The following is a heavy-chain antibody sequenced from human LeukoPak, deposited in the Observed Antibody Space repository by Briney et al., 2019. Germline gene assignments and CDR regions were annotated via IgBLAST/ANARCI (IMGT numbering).Heavy chain of an antibody. Sequence: PSETLSLTCPVSGGSISSSSYYWGWIRQPPGKGLEWIGSIYYSGSTYYNPSLKSRVTISVDTSKNQFSLKLSSVTAADTAVYYCARLTWDRVGGYDSSYFDYWGQGTLVTVSS. CDR1: GGSISSSSYY. CDR3: ARLTWDRVGGYDSSYFDY. J-gene: IGHJ4*02. CDR2: IYYSGST. V-gene: IGHV4-39*01. D-gene: IGHD5-12*01.